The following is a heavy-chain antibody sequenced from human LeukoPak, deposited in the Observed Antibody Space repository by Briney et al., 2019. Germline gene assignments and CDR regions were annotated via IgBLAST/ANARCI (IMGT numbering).Heavy chain of an antibody. CDR1: GGCISGYF. CDR3: ARVPTVTTYYLDY. CDR2: IYSSGSA. Sequence: SETLSPTCTVSGGCISGYFWSWLRQPPGKGLEWIGYIYSSGSASYNPSLKSRVTISVDTSKNQFSLRLSSVTAADTAVYYCARVPTVTTYYLDYWGQGTLVTVSS. D-gene: IGHD4-17*01. V-gene: IGHV4-59*01. J-gene: IGHJ4*02.